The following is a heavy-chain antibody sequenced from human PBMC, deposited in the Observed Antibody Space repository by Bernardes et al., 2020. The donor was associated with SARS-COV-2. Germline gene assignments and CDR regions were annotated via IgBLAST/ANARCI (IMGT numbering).Heavy chain of an antibody. CDR2: IWYDGNNK. D-gene: IGHD6-13*01. Sequence: GGSLRLSCAASGFIFNSYGMHWVRQVPGKGLEWVGLIWYDGNNKYYADSVKGRFTISRDNSKNTLDLQMSSLRVEDTAVYYCARAGGRGSSWFYEGEYFDHWGQGTLVTVSS. V-gene: IGHV3-33*01. CDR3: ARAGGRGSSWFYEGEYFDH. CDR1: GFIFNSYG. J-gene: IGHJ4*02.